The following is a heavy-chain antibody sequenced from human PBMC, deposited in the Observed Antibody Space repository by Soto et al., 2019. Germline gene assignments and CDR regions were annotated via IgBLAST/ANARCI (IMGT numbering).Heavy chain of an antibody. V-gene: IGHV4-31*03. CDR2: IYRSGST. J-gene: IGHJ4*02. Sequence: SETLSLTCTVSGASISRGDYYLSWIRQLPGKGLEWIGYIYRSGSTYYNPSLESRITISVDTSQSQFSLDVSSVTAADTAVYYCARVRYLAGAGQNYFDLWGQGTLVTVSS. D-gene: IGHD6-19*01. CDR1: GASISRGDYY. CDR3: ARVRYLAGAGQNYFDL.